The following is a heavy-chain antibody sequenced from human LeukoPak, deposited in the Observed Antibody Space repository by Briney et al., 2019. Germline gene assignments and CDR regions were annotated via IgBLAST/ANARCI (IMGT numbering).Heavy chain of an antibody. Sequence: SETLSLTCTVSGGSVSSSSAYWGWLRQAPGKGLEWIGSIYYSVNTYYNPSLKSRVTISVDTSKNQFSLKLSSVTAADTAVYYCARVSVSGWYRDQVDYWGQGTLVTVSS. V-gene: IGHV4-39*07. J-gene: IGHJ4*02. CDR3: ARVSVSGWYRDQVDY. CDR1: GGSVSSSSAY. CDR2: IYYSVNT. D-gene: IGHD6-19*01.